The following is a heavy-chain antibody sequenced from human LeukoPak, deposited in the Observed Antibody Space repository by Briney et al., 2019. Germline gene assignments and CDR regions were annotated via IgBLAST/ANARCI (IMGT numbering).Heavy chain of an antibody. D-gene: IGHD3-22*01. J-gene: IGHJ4*02. CDR3: AKGASADSLYYFES. V-gene: IGHV3-66*01. Sequence: GGSLRLSCAASGFTVSSNYMSWVRQAPGKGLEWVSVIYSGGSTYYSDSVKGRFTISRDNSKNTLYLQLSSLRAEDTALYYCAKGASADSLYYFESWGQGTLVTVSS. CDR1: GFTVSSNY. CDR2: IYSGGST.